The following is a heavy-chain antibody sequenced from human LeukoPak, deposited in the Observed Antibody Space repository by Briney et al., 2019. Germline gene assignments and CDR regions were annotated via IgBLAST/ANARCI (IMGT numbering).Heavy chain of an antibody. Sequence: PGGSLRLSCAASGFTFSSYAMSWVRQAPGKGLEWVSAISGSGDSVRHADSVKGRFTISRDNSKNTLYLQMDNLRAEDTALYYCARDFWATNYYYGMDVWGQGTTVTVS. V-gene: IGHV3-23*01. CDR1: GFTFSSYA. J-gene: IGHJ6*02. D-gene: IGHD3-16*01. CDR2: ISGSGDSV. CDR3: ARDFWATNYYYGMDV.